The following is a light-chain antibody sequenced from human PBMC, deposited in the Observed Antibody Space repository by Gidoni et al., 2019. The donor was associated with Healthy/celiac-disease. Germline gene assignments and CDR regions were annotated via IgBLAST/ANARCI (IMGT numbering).Light chain of an antibody. V-gene: IGKV3-11*01. CDR1: QSGSSS. Sequence: EIVLTQSPATLSLSPGERATLSCRASQSGSSSLAWYQQKPGQAPRLLIYDASNRATGIPARFSGSGSGTDFTLTISSLEPEDFAVYYCQQRSNWPITFGQGTRLEIK. CDR3: QQRSNWPIT. J-gene: IGKJ5*01. CDR2: DAS.